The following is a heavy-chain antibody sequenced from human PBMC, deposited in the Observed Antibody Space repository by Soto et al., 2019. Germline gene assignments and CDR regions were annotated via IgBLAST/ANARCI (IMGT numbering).Heavy chain of an antibody. CDR1: GGSFSGYY. CDR2: INHSGST. CDR3: ARVKQWPTRPLEY. V-gene: IGHV4-34*01. J-gene: IGHJ4*02. D-gene: IGHD6-19*01. Sequence: SETLSLTCAVYGGSFSGYYWSWIRQPPGKGLEWIGEINHSGSTNYNPSLKSRVTISVDTSKNQFSLKLSSVTAADTAVYYCARVKQWPTRPLEYWGQGTLVTVSS.